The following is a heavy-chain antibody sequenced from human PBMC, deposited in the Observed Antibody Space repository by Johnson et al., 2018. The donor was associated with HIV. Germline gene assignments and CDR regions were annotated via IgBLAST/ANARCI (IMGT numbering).Heavy chain of an antibody. CDR3: ARGYCSGAVWLDDGVDI. CDR2: IWYDGSNK. Sequence: QVQLVESGGGVVQPGRSLRLSCAASGFTFNTYGMHWVRQAPGKGLEWVAVIWYDGSNKYYADSVKGRFTISRDSSKNTLYLQMNSLRREGTVVSYCARGYCSGAVWLDDGVDIWGQGTVAIVSS. V-gene: IGHV3-33*01. CDR1: GFTFNTYG. J-gene: IGHJ3*02. D-gene: IGHD2-15*01.